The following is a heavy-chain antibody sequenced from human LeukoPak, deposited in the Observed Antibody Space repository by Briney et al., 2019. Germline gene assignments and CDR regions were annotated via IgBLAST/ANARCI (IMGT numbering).Heavy chain of an antibody. D-gene: IGHD1-26*01. CDR3: ARGRLAGRSRYFDL. V-gene: IGHV4-4*02. Sequence: SGTLSLTCAVSGGSISSSNWWSWVRQPPGEGLEWIGEIYHSGSINYNPSLKSRVTISVDKSKNQFSLKLSSVTAADTAVYYCARGRLAGRSRYFDLWGRGTLVTVSS. J-gene: IGHJ2*01. CDR2: IYHSGSI. CDR1: GGSISSSNW.